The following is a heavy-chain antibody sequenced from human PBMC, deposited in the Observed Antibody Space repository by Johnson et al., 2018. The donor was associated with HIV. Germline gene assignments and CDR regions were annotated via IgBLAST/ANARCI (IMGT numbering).Heavy chain of an antibody. D-gene: IGHD3-10*01. V-gene: IGHV3-23*04. J-gene: IGHJ3*02. CDR1: GFTFSNNA. CDR2: LSGTGDNT. Sequence: EVQLVESGGGLVQPGGSLRLSCAASGFTFSNNAMSWVRQAPGKGLEWVAGLSGTGDNTYYADSVKGRFTISRENSKNTVYLQLNSLRVEDTAVYYCAKGISGYSDAFDIWGQGTMVTVSS. CDR3: AKGISGYSDAFDI.